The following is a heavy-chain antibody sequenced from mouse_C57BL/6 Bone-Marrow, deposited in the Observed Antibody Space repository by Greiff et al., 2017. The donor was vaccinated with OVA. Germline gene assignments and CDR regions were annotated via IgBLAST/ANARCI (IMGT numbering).Heavy chain of an antibody. Sequence: EVHLVESGGGLVQPKGSLKLSCAASGFSFNTYAMNWVRQAPGKGLEWVARIRSKSNNYATYYADSVKDRFTISRDDSESMLYLQMNNLKTEDTAMYYCVRNLYDYLAYWGQGTLVTVSA. D-gene: IGHD2-4*01. J-gene: IGHJ3*01. CDR2: IRSKSNNYAT. CDR1: GFSFNTYA. CDR3: VRNLYDYLAY. V-gene: IGHV10-1*01.